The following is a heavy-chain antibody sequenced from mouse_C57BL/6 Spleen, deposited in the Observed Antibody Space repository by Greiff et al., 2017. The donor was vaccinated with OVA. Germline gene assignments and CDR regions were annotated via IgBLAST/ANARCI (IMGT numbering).Heavy chain of an antibody. V-gene: IGHV5-16*01. Sequence: EVQLVESEGGLVQPGSSMKLSCTASGFTFSDYYMAWVRQVPEKGLEWVANINYDGSSTYYLDSLKSRFIISRDNAKNILYLQMSSLKAEDTATSYCASSGPNWGFAYWGQGTLVTVSA. CDR2: INYDGSST. J-gene: IGHJ3*01. D-gene: IGHD4-1*01. CDR3: ASSGPNWGFAY. CDR1: GFTFSDYY.